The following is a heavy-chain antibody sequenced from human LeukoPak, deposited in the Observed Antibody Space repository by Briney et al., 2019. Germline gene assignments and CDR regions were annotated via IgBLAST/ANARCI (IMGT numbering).Heavy chain of an antibody. Sequence: GASLRLSCAASGFTFSSYTMHWVRKAPGQGLEWVAIISYDGTNRYYADYVKGRSTIYRDNSKNTLYLRMNSLRADDTAVYYCARDDGDSPRWYFDYWGQGTLVTVSS. CDR1: GFTFSSYT. D-gene: IGHD4-17*01. V-gene: IGHV3-30-3*01. J-gene: IGHJ4*02. CDR3: ARDDGDSPRWYFDY. CDR2: ISYDGTNR.